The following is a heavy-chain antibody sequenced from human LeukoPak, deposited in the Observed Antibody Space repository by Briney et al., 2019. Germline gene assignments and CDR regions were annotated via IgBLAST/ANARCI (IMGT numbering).Heavy chain of an antibody. D-gene: IGHD3-16*01. CDR1: GGSISSYY. V-gene: IGHV4-59*08. Sequence: SETLSLTCTVFGGSISSYYWSWIRQPPGKGLEWIGYIYYSGSTNYNPSLKSRVTISVDTSKNQFSLKLSPVTAADTAVYYCARGGSKVYFDYWGQGTLVTVSS. CDR3: ARGGSKVYFDY. CDR2: IYYSGST. J-gene: IGHJ4*02.